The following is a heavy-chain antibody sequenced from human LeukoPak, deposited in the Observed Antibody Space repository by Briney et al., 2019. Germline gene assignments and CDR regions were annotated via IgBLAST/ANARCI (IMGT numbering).Heavy chain of an antibody. CDR2: IYYSGST. J-gene: IGHJ5*02. CDR1: TGSITGVGYD. CDR3: ARGGSYYA. D-gene: IGHD1-26*01. Sequence: SETLSLTSTVSTGSITGVGYDWGSIRQHPGKGLELSVYIYYSGSTYYNPSRKSRVTISVDTSKTQFSVTLSSVSAAERDGYYCARGGSYYAWGQGTLVTVSS. V-gene: IGHV4-31*03.